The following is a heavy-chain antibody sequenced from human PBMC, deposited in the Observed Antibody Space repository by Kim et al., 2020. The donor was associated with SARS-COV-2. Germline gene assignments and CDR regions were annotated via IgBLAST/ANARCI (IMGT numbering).Heavy chain of an antibody. V-gene: IGHV3-15*01. CDR3: TTEVIVVVPAAVRGQH. Sequence: PVKGRFTISRDDSKNTLYLQMNSLKTEDTAVYYCTTEVIVVVPAAVRGQHWGQGTLVTVSS. J-gene: IGHJ1*01. D-gene: IGHD2-2*01.